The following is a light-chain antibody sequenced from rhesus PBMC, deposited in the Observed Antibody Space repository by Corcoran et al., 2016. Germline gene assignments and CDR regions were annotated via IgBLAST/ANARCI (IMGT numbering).Light chain of an antibody. CDR1: HGISSY. CDR2: NAS. V-gene: IGKV1-38*01. CDR3: QRRNSYPFT. J-gene: IGKJ3*01. Sequence: DIQLTQSPFSLSASVGDRVTITCRASHGISSYLAWYHQKSGKAPKLLFYNASTLQSGVPSRFSDSGSRTEFNLTISSLQPEEFAAYYCQRRNSYPFTFGPGTKLDIK.